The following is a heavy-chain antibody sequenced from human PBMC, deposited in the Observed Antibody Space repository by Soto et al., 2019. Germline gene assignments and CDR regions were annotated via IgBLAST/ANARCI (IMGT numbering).Heavy chain of an antibody. CDR1: GFTFSSYW. Sequence: EVQLVESGGGLVQPGGSLRLSCAASGFTFSSYWMSWVRQAPGKGLEWVANIKQDGSEKYYVDSVKGRFTISRDNAKNSLYLQMNSLRAEDTAVYYCARVMRGKYGSGRGAFDIWGQGTMVTVSS. CDR3: ARVMRGKYGSGRGAFDI. V-gene: IGHV3-7*01. D-gene: IGHD3-10*01. CDR2: IKQDGSEK. J-gene: IGHJ3*02.